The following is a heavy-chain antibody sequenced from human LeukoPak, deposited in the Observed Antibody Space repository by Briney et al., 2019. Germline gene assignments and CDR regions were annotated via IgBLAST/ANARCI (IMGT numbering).Heavy chain of an antibody. J-gene: IGHJ4*02. D-gene: IGHD6-13*01. Sequence: PSETLSLTCTVSGASVSGDYWSWIRQPPGKGLEWIGYIYYSGSTNYNPSLKSRVTISVDTSKNQFSLKLSSVTAADTAVYYCARVGDSSSWYNDYWGQGTLVTVSS. CDR3: ARVGDSSSWYNDY. CDR1: GASVSGDY. V-gene: IGHV4-59*08. CDR2: IYYSGST.